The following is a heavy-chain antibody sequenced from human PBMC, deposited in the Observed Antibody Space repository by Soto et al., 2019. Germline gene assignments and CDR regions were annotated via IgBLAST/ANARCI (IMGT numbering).Heavy chain of an antibody. CDR2: INHSGST. CDR1: GGSFSGYY. V-gene: IGHV4-34*01. D-gene: IGHD4-17*01. CDR3: ARGNDYGDYVFHY. Sequence: SETLSLTCAVYGGSFSGYYWSWIRQPPGKGLEWIGEINHSGSTNYNPSLKSRVTISVDTSKNQFSLKLSSVTAADTAVYYCARGNDYGDYVFHYWGQGTLVTVS. J-gene: IGHJ4*02.